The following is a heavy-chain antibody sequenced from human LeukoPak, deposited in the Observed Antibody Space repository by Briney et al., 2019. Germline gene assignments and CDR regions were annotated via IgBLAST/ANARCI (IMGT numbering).Heavy chain of an antibody. Sequence: ASVKVSCKASGYTFTSYYMHWVRQAPGQGLEWMGIINPSGGSTSYAQKFQGRVTMTRDMSTSTVYMELSSLRSEDTAVYYCARDTLYSSSGGAGYYYMDVWGEGTTVTVSS. CDR1: GYTFTSYY. D-gene: IGHD6-13*01. CDR2: INPSGGST. CDR3: ARDTLYSSSGGAGYYYMDV. V-gene: IGHV1-46*01. J-gene: IGHJ6*03.